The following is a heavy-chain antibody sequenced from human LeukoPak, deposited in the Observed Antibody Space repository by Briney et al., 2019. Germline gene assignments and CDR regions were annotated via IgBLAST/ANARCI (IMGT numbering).Heavy chain of an antibody. D-gene: IGHD5-12*01. CDR3: AREGGIVATTAFDY. Sequence: ASVKVSCKATGYIFTSYGISWVRQAPGQGLEWMGWISAYNGNTNYAQKLQGRVTVTTDTSTSTAYMELRSLRSDDTAVYYCAREGGIVATTAFDYWGQGTLVTVSS. J-gene: IGHJ4*02. CDR1: GYIFTSYG. CDR2: ISAYNGNT. V-gene: IGHV1-18*01.